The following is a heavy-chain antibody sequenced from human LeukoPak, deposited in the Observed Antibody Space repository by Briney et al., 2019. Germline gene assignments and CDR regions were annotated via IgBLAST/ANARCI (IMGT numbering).Heavy chain of an antibody. CDR3: AKKSRDGYNPFDY. J-gene: IGHJ4*02. D-gene: IGHD5-24*01. CDR1: GFTFSRYA. Sequence: GGSLRLSCAASGFTFSRYAMSWVRQAPGKGLEWVSGMSSSGESPYYADSVKGRFTISRDNSKNTLYLEINSLRAEDTAIYYCAKKSRDGYNPFDYLGQGTLSPSPQ. CDR2: MSSSGESP. V-gene: IGHV3-23*01.